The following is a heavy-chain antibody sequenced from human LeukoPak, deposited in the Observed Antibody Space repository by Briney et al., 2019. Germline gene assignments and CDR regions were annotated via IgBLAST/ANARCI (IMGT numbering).Heavy chain of an antibody. J-gene: IGHJ4*02. D-gene: IGHD6-19*01. Sequence: ASETLSLTCTVSGGSISSYYWSWIRQPPGKGLKWIGSIYYTGSTYYNPSLKSRVTISVDKSKNQFSLKLSSVTAADTAVYYCARTPYSSGWYGENYWGQGTLVTVSS. CDR2: IYYTGST. V-gene: IGHV4-59*12. CDR3: ARTPYSSGWYGENY. CDR1: GGSISSYY.